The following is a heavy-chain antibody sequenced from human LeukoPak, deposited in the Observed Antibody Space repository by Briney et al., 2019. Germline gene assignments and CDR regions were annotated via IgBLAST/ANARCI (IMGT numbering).Heavy chain of an antibody. V-gene: IGHV3-21*01. CDR1: GFTFSSYA. CDR2: ITTTTSDT. D-gene: IGHD2-15*01. Sequence: PGWSLRLSCAASGFTFSSYAMNWVRQAPGKGLEWVSSITTTTSDTYYADSVKGRFTISRDNAKNPLYLQMNSLRAEDTAVYYCARVVVGGWNYYGMDVWGQGTTVTVSS. J-gene: IGHJ6*02. CDR3: ARVVVGGWNYYGMDV.